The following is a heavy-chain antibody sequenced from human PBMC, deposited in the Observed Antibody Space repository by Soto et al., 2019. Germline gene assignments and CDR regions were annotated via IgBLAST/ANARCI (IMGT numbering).Heavy chain of an antibody. J-gene: IGHJ4*02. CDR3: SSNGSHPALLDY. Sequence: GGSLRLSCAASGFTFSSYRMHWVRQAPGKGLEWVAVIWYDGSNKYYADSVKGRFTISRDNSKNTLYLQMNSLRAEDTAVYYCSSNGSHPALLDYWAQGTLVTVSS. V-gene: IGHV3-33*01. D-gene: IGHD1-26*01. CDR2: IWYDGSNK. CDR1: GFTFSSYR.